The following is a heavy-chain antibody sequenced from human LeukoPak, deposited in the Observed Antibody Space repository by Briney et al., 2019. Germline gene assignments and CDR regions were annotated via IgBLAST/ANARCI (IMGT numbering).Heavy chain of an antibody. CDR3: AKGALYGSGSYYSAFDI. CDR1: EFTFSAFA. Sequence: TGGSLRRSCAASEFTFSAFAMTWVHQAKRKGLELVSSIRSTGAGTYYVDFVKGRFTISRDNSKNTLYLQMNILTSKDTAVYYCAKGALYGSGSYYSAFDIWGQGTMVTVSS. D-gene: IGHD3-10*01. CDR2: IRSTGAGT. J-gene: IGHJ3*02. V-gene: IGHV3-23*01.